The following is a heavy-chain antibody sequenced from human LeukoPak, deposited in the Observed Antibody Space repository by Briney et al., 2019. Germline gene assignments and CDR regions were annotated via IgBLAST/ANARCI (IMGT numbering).Heavy chain of an antibody. CDR3: AREVASAGPGQDY. CDR1: GGSFSGYY. V-gene: IGHV4-34*01. D-gene: IGHD6-13*01. J-gene: IGHJ4*02. Sequence: SETLSLTCAVYGGSFSGYYWSWIRQPPGKGLEWIGEINHSGSTNYNPSLKSRVTISVDTSKNKFSLKLSSVTAADTAVYYCAREVASAGPGQDYWGQGTLVTVSS. CDR2: INHSGST.